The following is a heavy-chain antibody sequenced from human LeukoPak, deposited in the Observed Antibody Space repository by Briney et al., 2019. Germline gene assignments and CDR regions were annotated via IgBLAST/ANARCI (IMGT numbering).Heavy chain of an antibody. CDR3: ARSRGTFGDGQYFQH. CDR1: GGTFSSYA. CDR2: IIPILGIA. V-gene: IGHV1-69*04. J-gene: IGHJ1*01. D-gene: IGHD3-10*01. Sequence: SVKVSCKASGGTFSSYAISWVRQAPGQGLEWMGRIIPILGIANYAQKFQGRVTITADKSTSTAYMELSSLSSEDTAVYYCARSRGTFGDGQYFQHWGQGTLVTVSS.